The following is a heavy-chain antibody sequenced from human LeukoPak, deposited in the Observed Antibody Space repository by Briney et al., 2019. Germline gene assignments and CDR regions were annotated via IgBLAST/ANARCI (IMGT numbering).Heavy chain of an antibody. J-gene: IGHJ4*02. Sequence: PGGSLRLSCAASGFTFSSYSMNWVRQAPGKGLEWVGRIKSKTDGGTTDYAAPVKGRFTISRDDSKNTLYLQMNSLKTEDTAVYYCTTDPMVRGVIETIDYWGQGTLVTVSS. V-gene: IGHV3-15*01. CDR2: IKSKTDGGTT. D-gene: IGHD3-10*01. CDR3: TTDPMVRGVIETIDY. CDR1: GFTFSSYS.